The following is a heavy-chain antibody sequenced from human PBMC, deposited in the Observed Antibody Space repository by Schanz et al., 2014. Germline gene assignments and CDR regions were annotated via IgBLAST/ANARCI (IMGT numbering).Heavy chain of an antibody. D-gene: IGHD6-13*01. CDR3: AKEKEEVAADGSVFDY. CDR2: ISFDGRNT. J-gene: IGHJ4*02. V-gene: IGHV3-30*18. CDR1: GITLSGYG. Sequence: QVQLVESGGGVVQPGRSLRLSCAASGITLSGYGLHWVRQAPGKGLEWVGFISFDGRNTGYAHSVKGRFTISRDNSKNTVNLQMNSLTAEDTAVYYCAKEKEEVAADGSVFDYWGQGTLVTVSS.